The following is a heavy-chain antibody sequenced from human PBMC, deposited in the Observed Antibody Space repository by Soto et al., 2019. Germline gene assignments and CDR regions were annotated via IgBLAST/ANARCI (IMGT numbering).Heavy chain of an antibody. J-gene: IGHJ4*02. V-gene: IGHV5-10-1*01. CDR1: GYSFTSYW. Sequence: GESLKISCEGSGYSFTSYWISWVRQMPGKGREWMGRIDPSDSYTTYSPSSQGHVTISADKSISTAYLQWSSLKASDTAMYYCARASYCGGDCYKNPFDYWGQGTLVTVSS. CDR2: IDPSDSYT. CDR3: ARASYCGGDCYKNPFDY. D-gene: IGHD2-21*02.